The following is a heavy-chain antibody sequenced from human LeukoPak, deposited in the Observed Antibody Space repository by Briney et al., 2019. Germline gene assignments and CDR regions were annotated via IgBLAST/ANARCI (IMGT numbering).Heavy chain of an antibody. CDR3: AKGAYDYIEIGYFDS. Sequence: GGSLRLSCAAPGFTFSNAWMSWVRQAPGKGLEWVSVLIGSSGSTDYADSVKGRFTNSRDNSKNTVFLQMNSLRAEDTAIYYCAKGAYDYIEIGYFDSWGQGTLVTVSS. CDR2: LIGSSGST. V-gene: IGHV3-23*01. J-gene: IGHJ4*02. D-gene: IGHD5-12*01. CDR1: GFTFSNAW.